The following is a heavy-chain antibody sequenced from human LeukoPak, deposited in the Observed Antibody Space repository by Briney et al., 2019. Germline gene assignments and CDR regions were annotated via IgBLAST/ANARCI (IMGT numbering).Heavy chain of an antibody. CDR3: ARSPLGASSGLNRFDP. CDR2: IIPIFGTA. CDR1: GGTFSSYA. D-gene: IGHD3-22*01. V-gene: IGHV1-69*05. J-gene: IGHJ5*02. Sequence: SVKVSCTASGGTFSSYAISWVRQAPGQGREWMGRIIPIFGTANYAQKFQGRVTIPTDESTSTAYMELSSLRPEDTAVYYCARSPLGASSGLNRFDPWGQGTLVTVSS.